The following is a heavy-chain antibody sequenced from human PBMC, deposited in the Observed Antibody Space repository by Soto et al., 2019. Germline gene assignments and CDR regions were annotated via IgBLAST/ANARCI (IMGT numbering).Heavy chain of an antibody. D-gene: IGHD2-15*01. CDR3: ARDLYCSGGSCYANCFDY. V-gene: IGHV3-30-3*01. Sequence: ESGGGVVQPGRSLRLSCAASGFTFSSYAMHWVRQAPGKGLEWVAVISYDGSNKYYADSVKGRFTISRDNSKNTLYLQMNSLRAEDTAVYYCARDLYCSGGSCYANCFDYWGQGTLVTVSS. CDR1: GFTFSSYA. J-gene: IGHJ4*02. CDR2: ISYDGSNK.